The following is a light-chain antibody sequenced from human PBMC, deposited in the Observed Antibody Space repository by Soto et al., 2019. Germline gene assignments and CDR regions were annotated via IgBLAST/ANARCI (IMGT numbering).Light chain of an antibody. Sequence: EIVMTQSPVTLSVSPGERASLSCRASQSVSSDLAWYRQKPGQTPRLLIYGASSRATGITARFSGSGSGTEFTLTISSLQPEDFAVYYCQQYKNWPRTFGQGTRVEIK. J-gene: IGKJ1*01. CDR1: QSVSSD. CDR2: GAS. V-gene: IGKV3-15*01. CDR3: QQYKNWPRT.